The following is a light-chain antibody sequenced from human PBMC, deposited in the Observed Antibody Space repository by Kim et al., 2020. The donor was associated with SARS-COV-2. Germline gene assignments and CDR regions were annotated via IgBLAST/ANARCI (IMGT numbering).Light chain of an antibody. Sequence: PGKTARITCGGDNIGSKSVHWYQQRPGQTPVLVIYYDSDRPSGIPERFSGSNSGNTATLTIGRVEAGDEADYYCQVWDSNSNNRLIFGGGTQLTVL. CDR1: NIGSKS. CDR2: YDS. V-gene: IGLV3-21*01. J-gene: IGLJ2*01. CDR3: QVWDSNSNNRLI.